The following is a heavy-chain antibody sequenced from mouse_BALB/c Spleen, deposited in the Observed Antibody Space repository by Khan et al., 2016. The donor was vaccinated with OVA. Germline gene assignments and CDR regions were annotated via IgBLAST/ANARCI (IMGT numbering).Heavy chain of an antibody. CDR1: GYTFTSYW. CDR3: VRSTMVTTEFAY. V-gene: IGHV1S81*02. CDR2: INPSNGRT. D-gene: IGHD2-2*01. J-gene: IGHJ3*01. Sequence: QVQLQQPGAALVKPGASVKLSCKTSGYTFTSYWMQWVKQRPGQGLEWIGEINPSNGRTTYNEKFKSKATLTVDISSTTAHMQLSSLTSEDSAVYYCVRSTMVTTEFAYWGQGTLVTVSA.